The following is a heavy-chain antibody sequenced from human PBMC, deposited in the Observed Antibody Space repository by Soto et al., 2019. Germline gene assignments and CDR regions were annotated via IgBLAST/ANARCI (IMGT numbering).Heavy chain of an antibody. CDR3: TTEVKEN. CDR2: IKSKTDGGTT. CDR1: GFTFSNAW. V-gene: IGHV3-15*01. J-gene: IGHJ4*02. Sequence: EVQLVESGGGLVKPGGSLRLSCAASGFTFSNAWMSWVRQAPGKGLEWVGRIKSKTDGGTTDYAAPVTGRFTISRDAPKNTLYLQMNSLKTEVTVVYYCTTEVKENWGQGTVVTVSS.